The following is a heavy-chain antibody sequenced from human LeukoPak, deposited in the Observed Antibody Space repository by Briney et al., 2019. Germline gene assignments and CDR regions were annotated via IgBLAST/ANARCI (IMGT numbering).Heavy chain of an antibody. Sequence: GGSLRLSCAASGFTFSSYGMHWVRQAPGKGLEWVANIKQDGSEKYYVDSVKGRFTISRDNAKNSLYLQMNSLRAEDTAVYYCAREGPDAFDIWGQGTMVTVSS. V-gene: IGHV3-7*01. J-gene: IGHJ3*02. CDR3: AREGPDAFDI. CDR1: GFTFSSYG. CDR2: IKQDGSEK.